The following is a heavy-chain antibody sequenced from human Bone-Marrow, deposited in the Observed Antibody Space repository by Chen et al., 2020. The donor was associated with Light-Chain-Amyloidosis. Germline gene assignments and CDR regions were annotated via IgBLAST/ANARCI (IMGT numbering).Heavy chain of an antibody. CDR1: GYTFPNYW. CDR3: ARRRDGYNFDY. Sequence: GPEVKKPGESLKISCKGSGYTFPNYWIGWVRQMPGKGLEWMGVIYPDDSDARYSPSFEGQVTISADKSITTAXXXXXXXXASXXXMYYCARRRDGYNFDYWGQGTLVTVSS. CDR2: IYPDDSDA. V-gene: IGHV5-51*01. J-gene: IGHJ4*02. D-gene: IGHD2-21*01.